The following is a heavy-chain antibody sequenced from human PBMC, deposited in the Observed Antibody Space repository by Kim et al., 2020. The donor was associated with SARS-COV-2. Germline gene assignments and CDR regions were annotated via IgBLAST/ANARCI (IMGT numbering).Heavy chain of an antibody. D-gene: IGHD3-3*01. CDR1: GFTFSDYY. J-gene: IGHJ6*02. V-gene: IGHV3-11*01. Sequence: GGSLRLSCAASGFTFSDYYMSWIRQAPGKGLEWVSYISSSGSTIYYADSVKGRFTISRDNAKNSLYLQMNSLRAEDTAVYYCARENSHITIFGVVTRIGMDVWGQRTTVTVSS. CDR3: ARENSHITIFGVVTRIGMDV. CDR2: ISSSGSTI.